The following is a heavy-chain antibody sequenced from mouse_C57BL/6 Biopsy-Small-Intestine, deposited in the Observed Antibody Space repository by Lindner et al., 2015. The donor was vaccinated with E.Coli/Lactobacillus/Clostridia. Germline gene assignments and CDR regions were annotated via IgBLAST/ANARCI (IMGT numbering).Heavy chain of an antibody. D-gene: IGHD3-3*01. CDR1: GYSFTDYN. CDR3: ARGGLGLYYFDY. CDR2: INPYNGGT. V-gene: IGHV1-39*01. J-gene: IGHJ2*01. Sequence: VQLQESGPELVKPSASVKISCKASGYSFTDYNMNWVKQSHGKSLEWIGVINPYNGGTSYNQKFKGKATLTVDKSSSTAYMQLSSLTSEDSAVYYCARGGLGLYYFDYWGQGTTLTVSS.